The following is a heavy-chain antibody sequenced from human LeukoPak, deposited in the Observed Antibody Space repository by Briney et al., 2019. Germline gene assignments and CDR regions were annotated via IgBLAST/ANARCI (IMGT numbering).Heavy chain of an antibody. CDR1: GGPFSGYY. D-gene: IGHD2-2*01. CDR2: INHSGST. J-gene: IGHJ4*02. Sequence: SETLSLTCAVYGGPFSGYYWSWIRQPPGKGLEWIGEINHSGSTNHNPSLKSRVTISVDSDSSMNHFSLKLSSVTAADTAVYYCARGYCSSTSCYALGFDYWGQGTLVTVSS. V-gene: IGHV4-34*01. CDR3: ARGYCSSTSCYALGFDY.